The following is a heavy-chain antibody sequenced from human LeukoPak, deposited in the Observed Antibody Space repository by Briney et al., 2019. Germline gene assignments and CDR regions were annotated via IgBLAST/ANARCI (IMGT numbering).Heavy chain of an antibody. CDR2: ISSSSSYI. CDR3: TRDQTPYY. J-gene: IGHJ4*02. CDR1: GFTFSSYS. V-gene: IGHV3-21*03. Sequence: GGSLRLSCAASGFTFSSYSMNWVRQAPGKGLEWVSSISSSSSYIYYADSVKGRFTISRDDSQGIAYLQMNSLKTEDTAVYYCTRDQTPYYWGQGTLVTVSS.